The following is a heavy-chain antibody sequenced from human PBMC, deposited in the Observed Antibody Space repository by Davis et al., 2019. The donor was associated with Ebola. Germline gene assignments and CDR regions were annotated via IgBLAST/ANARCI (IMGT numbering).Heavy chain of an antibody. CDR1: GGSFIGYY. J-gene: IGHJ4*02. CDR3: ATLTGRDY. V-gene: IGHV4-34*01. D-gene: IGHD1-20*01. CDR2: INHSGST. Sequence: PSETLSLTCAVYGGSFIGYYWSWIRQPPGKGLEWIGEINHSGSTNYNPSLKSRVTISVDTSKNQFSLKLSSVTAADTAVYYCATLTGRDYWGQGTLVTVSS.